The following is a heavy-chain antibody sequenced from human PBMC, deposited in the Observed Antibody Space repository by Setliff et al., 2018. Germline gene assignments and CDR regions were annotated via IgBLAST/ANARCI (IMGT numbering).Heavy chain of an antibody. Sequence: PSETLSLTCAVYGGSFSDYYWSWIRQPPGKGLEWIGEINHSGSTNYNPSLKSRVTISVDTSKNQFSLKLSSDTAADTAVYYCARGRRGVRGVIVTFDYWGQGTLVTVS. CDR3: ARGRRGVRGVIVTFDY. D-gene: IGHD3-10*01. V-gene: IGHV4-34*01. J-gene: IGHJ4*02. CDR2: INHSGST. CDR1: GGSFSDYY.